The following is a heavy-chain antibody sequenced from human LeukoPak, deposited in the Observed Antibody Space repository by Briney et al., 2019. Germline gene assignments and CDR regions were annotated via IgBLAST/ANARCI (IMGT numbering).Heavy chain of an antibody. Sequence: GGSLRLSCAASEFTFSSYSMNWVRQAPGKGLEWVSSISSSSDYIYYADSVKGRFTISRDNAKNSLYLQMNSLRAEDTAVYYCARDRSHQRRFHSSREENWFDPWGQGTLVTVSS. V-gene: IGHV3-21*01. CDR2: ISSSSDYI. CDR3: ARDRSHQRRFHSSREENWFDP. CDR1: EFTFSSYS. D-gene: IGHD6-13*01. J-gene: IGHJ5*02.